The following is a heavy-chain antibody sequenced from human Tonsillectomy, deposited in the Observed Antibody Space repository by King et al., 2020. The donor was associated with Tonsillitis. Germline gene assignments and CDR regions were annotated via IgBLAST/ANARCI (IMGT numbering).Heavy chain of an antibody. CDR1: GFTFSSYG. D-gene: IGHD3-16*02. V-gene: IGHV3-30*18. CDR2: ISYDGSNK. Sequence: HVQLVQSGGGVVQPGRSLRLSCAASGFTFSSYGMHWVRQAPGKGLEWVAIISYDGSNKYYADSVKGRFTISRDNSKNTLYLEMNSLRPEDTAVYYCAKDPHYGWGIYRSFGMDVWGQGTTVTVSS. J-gene: IGHJ6*02. CDR3: AKDPHYGWGIYRSFGMDV.